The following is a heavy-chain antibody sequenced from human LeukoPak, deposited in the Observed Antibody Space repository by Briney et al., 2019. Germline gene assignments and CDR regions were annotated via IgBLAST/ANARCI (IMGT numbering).Heavy chain of an antibody. V-gene: IGHV1-46*02. CDR1: GYTFNNHY. CDR2: INPSGGST. CDR3: ARQGTYSSAIGMGY. D-gene: IGHD6-19*01. Sequence: ASVKVSCKASGYTFNNHYMYWVRQAPGQGLEWMGVINPSGGSTSYAQKFQGRVTMTKDTSTRTVYMEVNSLRSEDTAVYYCARQGTYSSAIGMGYWGQGTLVTVSS. J-gene: IGHJ4*02.